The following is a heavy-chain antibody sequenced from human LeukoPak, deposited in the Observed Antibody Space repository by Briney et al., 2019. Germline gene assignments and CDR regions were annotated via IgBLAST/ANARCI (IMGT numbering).Heavy chain of an antibody. CDR3: TKDLALYGSGSYYSD. D-gene: IGHD3-10*01. J-gene: IGHJ4*02. CDR2: ISWNSGSI. V-gene: IGHV3-9*01. Sequence: GGSLRLSCAASGFTVSSNYMSWVRQAPGKGLEWVSGISWNSGSIGYADSVKGRFTISRDNAKNSLYLQMNSLRAEDTALYYCTKDLALYGSGSYYSDWGQGTLVTVSS. CDR1: GFTVSSNY.